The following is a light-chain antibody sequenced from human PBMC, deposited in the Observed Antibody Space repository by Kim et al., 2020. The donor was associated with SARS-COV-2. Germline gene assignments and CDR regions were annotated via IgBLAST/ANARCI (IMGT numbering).Light chain of an antibody. V-gene: IGLV1-47*02. J-gene: IGLJ3*02. CDR3: AAWDDNLSGRL. CDR2: ANY. CDR1: DSNIGRTF. Sequence: GQTVTISCSGGDSNIGRTFVYWYQQLPGTASKLLIYANYQRPSGVPDRCSASKSGTSASLAISGLQSEDEADYYCAAWDDNLSGRLFGGGTQLTVL.